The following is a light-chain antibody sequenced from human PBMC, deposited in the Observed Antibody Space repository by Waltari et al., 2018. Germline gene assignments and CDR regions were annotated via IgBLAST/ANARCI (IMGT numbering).Light chain of an antibody. CDR2: GAA. V-gene: IGKV3-20*01. Sequence: DIVLTQSPGTLSLSPGDGATPSGRASQIFSSAYLGWYQQKPGQPLTPLTYGAASRATGVPDRFSGSGSATDFTLNISRLEPEDFAVYYCQLYHTFGQGTKLELK. CDR1: QIFSSAY. J-gene: IGKJ2*01. CDR3: QLYHT.